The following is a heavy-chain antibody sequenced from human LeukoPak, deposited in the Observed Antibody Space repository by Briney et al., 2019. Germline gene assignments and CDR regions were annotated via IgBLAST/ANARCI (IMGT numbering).Heavy chain of an antibody. V-gene: IGHV3-30*02. J-gene: IGHJ4*02. CDR3: AKDCSGGSCY. CDR1: GFTFSSYA. CDR2: IRYDGSNK. Sequence: GGSLRLSCAASGFTFSSYAMTWVRQAPGKGLEWVAFIRYDGSNKYYADSVKGRFTISRDNFKNTLYLQMNSLRAEDTAVYYCAKDCSGGSCYWGQGTLVTVSS. D-gene: IGHD2-15*01.